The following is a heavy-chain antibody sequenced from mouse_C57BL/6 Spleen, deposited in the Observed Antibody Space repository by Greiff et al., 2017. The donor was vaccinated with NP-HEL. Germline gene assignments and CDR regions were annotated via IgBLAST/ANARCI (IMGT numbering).Heavy chain of an antibody. V-gene: IGHV5-12*01. J-gene: IGHJ1*03. CDR3: ARREVTTRYFDV. CDR1: GFTFSDYY. CDR2: ISNGGGST. Sequence: EVKVVESGGGLVQPGGSLKLSCAASGFTFSDYYMYWVRQTPEKRLEWVAHISNGGGSTYYPDTVKGRFTISRDNAKNTLYLQMSRLKSEDTAMYYCARREVTTRYFDVWGTGTTVTVSS. D-gene: IGHD2-2*01.